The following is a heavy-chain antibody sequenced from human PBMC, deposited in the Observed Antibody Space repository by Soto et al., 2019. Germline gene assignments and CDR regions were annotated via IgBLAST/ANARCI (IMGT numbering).Heavy chain of an antibody. CDR3: ARDPNIAAAPKASF. Sequence: GGSLRLSCAASGFSFSDYYMSWIRQAPGKGLEWVSYISFSDNSIYYADSVKGRFTISRDNAKNSLYLQMNSLRAEDTAVYYCARDPNIAAAPKASFWGQGTLVTVSS. V-gene: IGHV3-11*01. J-gene: IGHJ4*02. D-gene: IGHD6-13*01. CDR2: ISFSDNSI. CDR1: GFSFSDYY.